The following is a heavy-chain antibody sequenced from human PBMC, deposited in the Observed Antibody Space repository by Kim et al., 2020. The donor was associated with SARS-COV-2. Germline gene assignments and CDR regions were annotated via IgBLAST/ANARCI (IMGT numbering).Heavy chain of an antibody. D-gene: IGHD2-2*01. CDR1: GFTFTTFW. CDR2: IKRDGSDK. V-gene: IGHV3-7*01. J-gene: IGHJ6*02. CDR3: ARSRTMDV. Sequence: GGSLRLSCAASGFTFTTFWMNWVRQAPGKGLEWVANIKRDGSDKYYVDSVKGRFTISRDNAKNSLFLQMNSLRAEDTAVYYCARSRTMDVWGQGTTVTVSS.